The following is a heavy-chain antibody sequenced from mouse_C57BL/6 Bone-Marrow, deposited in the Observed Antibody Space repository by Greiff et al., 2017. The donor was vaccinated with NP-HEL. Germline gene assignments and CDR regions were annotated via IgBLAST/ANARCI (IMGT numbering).Heavy chain of an antibody. CDR1: GFNIKNTY. Sequence: VTLKESVAELVRPGASVKLSCTASGFNIKNTYMHWVKQRPEQGLEWIGRIDPANGNTKYAPKFQGKATITADTSSNTAYLQLSSLTSEDTAIYYCARWELGHLAWFAYWGQGTLVTVSA. J-gene: IGHJ3*01. V-gene: IGHV14-3*01. CDR2: IDPANGNT. CDR3: ARWELGHLAWFAY. D-gene: IGHD4-1*01.